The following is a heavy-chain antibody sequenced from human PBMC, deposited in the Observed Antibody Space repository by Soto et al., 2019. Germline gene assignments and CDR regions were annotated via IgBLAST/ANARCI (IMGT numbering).Heavy chain of an antibody. J-gene: IGHJ5*02. V-gene: IGHV1-8*01. Sequence: QVQLVQSGAEVKKPGASVKVSCKASGYTFTSYDINWVRQATGQGLEWMGWMNPNSGNTGYAQKFQGRVTMTRNTSISTAYMKLSILRYEDTAVYYCARLGSGGSGSYYNWFDHWGQGTLVTVSS. CDR3: ARLGSGGSGSYYNWFDH. CDR1: GYTFTSYD. CDR2: MNPNSGNT. D-gene: IGHD3-10*01.